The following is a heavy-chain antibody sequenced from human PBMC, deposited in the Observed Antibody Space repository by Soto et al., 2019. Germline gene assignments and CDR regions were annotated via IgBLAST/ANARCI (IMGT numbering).Heavy chain of an antibody. CDR2: IHFTGAT. Sequence: SETLSLTCTVSGDSISSHYWSWIRQSPGKGLEWIGYIHFTGATLYNPSLESRVTVSLDTSKTHFSLKLSSVTAADTAVYYCARHEGASFDFWGQGTLVTGSS. J-gene: IGHJ4*02. CDR3: ARHEGASFDF. CDR1: GDSISSHY. V-gene: IGHV4-59*08.